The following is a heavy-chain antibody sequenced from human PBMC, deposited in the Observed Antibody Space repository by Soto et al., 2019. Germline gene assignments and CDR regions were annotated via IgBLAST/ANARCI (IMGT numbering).Heavy chain of an antibody. J-gene: IGHJ4*02. V-gene: IGHV4-31*03. Sequence: QVQLHESGPGLVKPSQTLSLTCTVSGGSISSGGYYWSWIRQHPGKGLEWIGYIYYSGSTYYNPSPKSRVTISVDTSKNHFSMKLSSVTAADTAVYYCARVSGGSGGDFDYWGQGTLVTVSA. CDR1: GGSISSGGYY. CDR2: IYYSGST. D-gene: IGHD3-10*01. CDR3: ARVSGGSGGDFDY.